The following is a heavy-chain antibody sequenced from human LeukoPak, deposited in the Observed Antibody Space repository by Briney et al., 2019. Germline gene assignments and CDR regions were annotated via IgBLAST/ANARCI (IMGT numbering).Heavy chain of an antibody. CDR3: ARDRGRIVGGYFDY. J-gene: IGHJ4*02. CDR2: ISYDGSNK. Sequence: GGSLRLSCAASGFTFSSYGMHWVRQAPGKGLEWVAVISYDGSNKYYADSVKGRFTISRDNSKNTLYLQMNSLRAEDTAVYYCARDRGRIVGGYFDYWGQGTLVTVSS. V-gene: IGHV3-30*03. CDR1: GFTFSSYG. D-gene: IGHD1-26*01.